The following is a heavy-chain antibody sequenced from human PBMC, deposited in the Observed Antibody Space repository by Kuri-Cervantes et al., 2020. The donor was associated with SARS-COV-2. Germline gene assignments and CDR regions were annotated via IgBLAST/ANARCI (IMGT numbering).Heavy chain of an antibody. CDR2: IIPIFGTA. J-gene: IGHJ5*02. Sequence: SVKVSCKASGGTFSSYAISWVRQAPGQGLEWMGGIIPIFGTANYAQKFQGRVTITADKSTSTAYMELSSLRSEDTAVYYYARGVKNYYDSSGPPGWFDPWGQGTLVTVSS. CDR1: GGTFSSYA. V-gene: IGHV1-69*06. D-gene: IGHD3-22*01. CDR3: ARGVKNYYDSSGPPGWFDP.